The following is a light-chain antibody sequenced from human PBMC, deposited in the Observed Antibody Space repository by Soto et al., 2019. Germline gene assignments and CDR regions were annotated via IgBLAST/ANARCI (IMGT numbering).Light chain of an antibody. CDR2: DAS. Sequence: DIQMTQSPSSLSASVGDRVTITCQASQDISNSLNWYQQKPGKAPKLLIYDASNLETGVPSRLSGSGSATDFTFTISSLQPEDIATYYCQQYDNLPFGGGTKVEIK. CDR1: QDISNS. V-gene: IGKV1-33*01. CDR3: QQYDNLP. J-gene: IGKJ4*01.